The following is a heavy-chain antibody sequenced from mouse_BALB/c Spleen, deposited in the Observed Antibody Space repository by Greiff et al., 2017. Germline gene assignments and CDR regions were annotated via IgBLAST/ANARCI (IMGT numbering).Heavy chain of an antibody. V-gene: IGHV5-17*02. J-gene: IGHJ3*01. D-gene: IGHD2-1*01. CDR1: GFTFSSFG. Sequence: DVHLVESGGGLVQPGGSRKLSCAASGFTFSSFGMHWVRQAPEKGLEWVAYISSGSSTIYYADTVKGRFTISRDNPKNTLFLQMTSLRSEDTAMYYCAYGNFAYWGQGTLVTVSA. CDR3: AYGNFAY. CDR2: ISSGSSTI.